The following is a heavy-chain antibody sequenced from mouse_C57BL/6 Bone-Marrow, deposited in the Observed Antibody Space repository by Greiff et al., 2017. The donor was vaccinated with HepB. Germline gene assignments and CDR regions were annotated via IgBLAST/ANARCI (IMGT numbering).Heavy chain of an antibody. J-gene: IGHJ2*01. Sequence: QVQLKQSGAELVRPGTSVKVSCKASGYAFTNYLIEWVKQRPGQGLEWIGVINPGSGGTNYNEKFKGKATLTADKSSSTAYMQLSSLTSEDSAVYFCARGSYSNPHDFDYWGQGTTLTVSS. CDR2: INPGSGGT. CDR1: GYAFTNYL. V-gene: IGHV1-54*01. CDR3: ARGSYSNPHDFDY. D-gene: IGHD2-5*01.